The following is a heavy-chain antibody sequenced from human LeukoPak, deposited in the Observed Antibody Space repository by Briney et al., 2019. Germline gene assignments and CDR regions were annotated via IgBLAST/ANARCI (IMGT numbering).Heavy chain of an antibody. CDR3: ARVPEYDSSGYYPYYFDY. CDR1: GGTFSSYV. V-gene: IGHV1-69*05. CDR2: IIPISGTA. J-gene: IGHJ4*02. Sequence: SVKVSCKASGGTFSSYVISWVRQAPGQGLEWMGRIIPISGTANYAQKFQGRVTITTGESTSTAYLELSSLRSEDTAVYYCARVPEYDSSGYYPYYFDYWGQGTLVTVSS. D-gene: IGHD3-22*01.